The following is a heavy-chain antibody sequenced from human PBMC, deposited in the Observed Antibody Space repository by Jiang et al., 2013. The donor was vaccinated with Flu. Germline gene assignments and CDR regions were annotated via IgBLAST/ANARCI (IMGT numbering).Heavy chain of an antibody. D-gene: IGHD1/OR15-1a*01. V-gene: IGHV3-15*01. CDR2: IKSKTDGGTT. Sequence: GSLRLSCAASGFTFSNAWMSWVRQAPGKGLEWVGRIKSKTDGGTTDYAAPVKGRFTISRDDSKNTLYLQMNSLKTEDTAVYYCTTDHVSGLEHLDPVYGMDVWGQGTTVTVSS. J-gene: IGHJ6*02. CDR3: TTDHVSGLEHLDPVYGMDV. CDR1: GFTFSNAW.